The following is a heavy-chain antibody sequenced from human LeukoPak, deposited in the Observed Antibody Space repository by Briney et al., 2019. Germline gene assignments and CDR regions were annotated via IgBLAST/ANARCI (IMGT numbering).Heavy chain of an antibody. J-gene: IGHJ4*02. CDR1: GFSFSSYV. Sequence: GGSLRLSCVASGFSFSSYVVDWVRQAPGKGLECVSAIRGSGGSTYYADSVKGRFTISRDNSKNTLYQQMDSRRAEDSAIYYCAKDLRLLRGEPDYWGPGPLVAVSS. CDR3: AKDLRLLRGEPDY. D-gene: IGHD2-15*01. V-gene: IGHV3-23*01. CDR2: IRGSGGST.